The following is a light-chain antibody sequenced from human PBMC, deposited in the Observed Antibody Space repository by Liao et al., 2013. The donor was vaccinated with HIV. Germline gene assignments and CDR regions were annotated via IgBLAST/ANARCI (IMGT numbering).Light chain of an antibody. J-gene: IGLJ1*01. Sequence: SYELTQPPSVSVSPGQTASILCSGDKLGNKYSCWYQQKPGQSPILIIYQDNKRPSGIPERFSGSNSGNTATLTISGTQAMDEADYYCQAWDSSTYVFGTGTKVTV. CDR2: QDN. CDR1: KLGNKY. CDR3: QAWDSSTYV. V-gene: IGLV3-1*01.